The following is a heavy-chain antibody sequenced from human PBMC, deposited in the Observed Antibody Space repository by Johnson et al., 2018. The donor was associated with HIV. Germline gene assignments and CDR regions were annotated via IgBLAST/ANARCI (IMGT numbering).Heavy chain of an antibody. V-gene: IGHV3-66*02. Sequence: MQLVESGGGLVQPGGSLRLSCAASGFTVSSNYMSWVRQAPGKGLEWVSVIYSGGSTYYADSVKGRFTISRDNSKNTLYLQMNSLRAEDTAVYYCARDSGSSGQQLGPGDIWGQGTTVTVSS. D-gene: IGHD6-13*01. CDR3: ARDSGSSGQQLGPGDI. CDR2: IYSGGST. CDR1: GFTVSSNY. J-gene: IGHJ3*02.